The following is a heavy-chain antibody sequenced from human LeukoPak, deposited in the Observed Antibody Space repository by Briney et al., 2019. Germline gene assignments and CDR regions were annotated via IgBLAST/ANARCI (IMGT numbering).Heavy chain of an antibody. CDR3: GLRYGDFFDF. D-gene: IGHD4-17*01. CDR1: GFTFSSYD. J-gene: IGHJ4*02. V-gene: IGHV3-23*01. CDR2: IRESGSSR. Sequence: GGSLRLSCAASGFTFSSYDMTWVRQAPGKGLEWVASIRESGSSRFYTDSVKGRFTISRDNSKSTLYLQMDSLRAEDTAEYYCGLRYGDFFDFWGQGTLVTVSS.